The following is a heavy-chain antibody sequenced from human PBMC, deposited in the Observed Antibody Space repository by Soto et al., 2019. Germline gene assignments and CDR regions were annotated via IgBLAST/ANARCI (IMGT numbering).Heavy chain of an antibody. D-gene: IGHD3-22*01. J-gene: IGHJ5*02. V-gene: IGHV3-48*01. CDR2: IMPGSSHI. Sequence: GGSLRLSCAASGFTFSIYSMNWVRQAPGKGLEWVSYIMPGSSHIFYADSVKGRFTISRDNAKNSLYLQMNSLRAEDTAVYYCAREPRYYYDSSGYLNWFDPWGQGTLVTVSS. CDR1: GFTFSIYS. CDR3: AREPRYYYDSSGYLNWFDP.